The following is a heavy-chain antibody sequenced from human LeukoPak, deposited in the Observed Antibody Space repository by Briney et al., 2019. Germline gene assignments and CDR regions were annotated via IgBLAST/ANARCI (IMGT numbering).Heavy chain of an antibody. D-gene: IGHD1-26*01. J-gene: IGHJ4*02. CDR2: INPNSGGT. Sequence: ASVKVSCKASGYTFTGYYMHWVRQAPGQGLEWMGWINPNSGGTNYAQKFQGRVTMTRDTSISTAYMELSRLRSDDTAVYCCARGATMSFTNFDYWGQGTLVTVSS. V-gene: IGHV1-2*02. CDR1: GYTFTGYY. CDR3: ARGATMSFTNFDY.